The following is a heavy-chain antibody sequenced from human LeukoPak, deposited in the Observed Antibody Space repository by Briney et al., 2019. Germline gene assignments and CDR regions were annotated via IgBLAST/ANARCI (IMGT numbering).Heavy chain of an antibody. CDR3: VTYYVWGSYHLDY. V-gene: IGHV3-21*01. J-gene: IGHJ4*02. Sequence: GGSLRLSCAASGFTFSSYSMNWVRQAPGKGLEWVSSISSSSSYIYYADSVKGRFTISRDNAKNSLYLQMNSLRAEDTAVYYCVTYYVWGSYHLDYWGQGTLVTVSS. CDR1: GFTFSSYS. D-gene: IGHD3-16*02. CDR2: ISSSSSYI.